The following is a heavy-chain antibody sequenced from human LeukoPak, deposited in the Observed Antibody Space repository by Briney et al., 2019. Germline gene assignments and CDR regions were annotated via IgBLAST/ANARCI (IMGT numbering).Heavy chain of an antibody. Sequence: ASVKVSCKASGYTFTGYYMHWVRQAPGQGLEWMGRINPNSGGTNYAQKFQGRVTMTRDTSISTAYMELSRLRSDDTAVYYCARHSSGWHNYYYGMDVWGQGTTVTVSS. J-gene: IGHJ6*02. CDR2: INPNSGGT. CDR3: ARHSSGWHNYYYGMDV. D-gene: IGHD6-19*01. CDR1: GYTFTGYY. V-gene: IGHV1-2*06.